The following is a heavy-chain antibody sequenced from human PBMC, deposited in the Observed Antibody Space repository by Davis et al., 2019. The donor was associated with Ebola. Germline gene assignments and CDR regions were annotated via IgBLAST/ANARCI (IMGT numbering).Heavy chain of an antibody. CDR2: ISGSGGST. CDR1: GFTFSSYA. D-gene: IGHD2-15*01. V-gene: IGHV3-23*01. CDR3: AKASFSIVVVVAAIDY. J-gene: IGHJ4*02. Sequence: GGSLRLSCAASGFTFSSYAMSWVRQAPGKGLEWVSAISGSGGSTYYADSVKGRFTILRDNSRNTLYLQMNSLRAEDTAVYYCAKASFSIVVVVAAIDYWGQGTLVTVSS.